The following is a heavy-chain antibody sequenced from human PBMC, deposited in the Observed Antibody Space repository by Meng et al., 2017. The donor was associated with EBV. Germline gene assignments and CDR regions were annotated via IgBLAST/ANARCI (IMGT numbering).Heavy chain of an antibody. Sequence: QVQVVESGAEVKKPGFSVKVSCKGSGGNFNNFGISWVRQAPGQGLEWMGDITPVFGIANYAESFQGRVTISADTSTRTAYMDLSSLRSDDTAVYYCVRDLWLRIGECVWGQGTLVTVSS. D-gene: IGHD5-12*01. CDR1: GGNFNNFG. CDR2: ITPVFGIA. V-gene: IGHV1-69*17. CDR3: VRDLWLRIGECV. J-gene: IGHJ4*02.